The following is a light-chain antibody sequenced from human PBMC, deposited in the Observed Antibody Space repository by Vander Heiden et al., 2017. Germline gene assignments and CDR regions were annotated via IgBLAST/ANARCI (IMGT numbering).Light chain of an antibody. V-gene: IGLV3-1*01. CDR3: QAWDSSTL. J-gene: IGLJ2*01. CDR2: QDS. Sequence: SYELTPPPPVSVSPGQTASITCSGDKLGDKYACWYQQKPGQSPVLVIYQDSKRPSGIPERFSGSNSGNTATLTISGTQAMDEADYYCQAWDSSTLFGGGTKLTVL. CDR1: KLGDKY.